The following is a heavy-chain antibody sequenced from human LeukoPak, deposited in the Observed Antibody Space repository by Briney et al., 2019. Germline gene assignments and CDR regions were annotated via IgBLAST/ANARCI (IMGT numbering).Heavy chain of an antibody. CDR3: ARIPGGYYYAMDV. V-gene: IGHV3-48*02. D-gene: IGHD3-16*01. CDR2: ISSSSTR. CDR1: GFTFSSYS. Sequence: GGSLRLSCVVSGFTFSSYSMNWVRQAPGKGLEWVSYISSSSTRYYADSVKGRFTISRDNAKNSLYLQMNSLRDEDTAVYYCARIPGGYYYAMDVWGQGTTVTVSS. J-gene: IGHJ6*02.